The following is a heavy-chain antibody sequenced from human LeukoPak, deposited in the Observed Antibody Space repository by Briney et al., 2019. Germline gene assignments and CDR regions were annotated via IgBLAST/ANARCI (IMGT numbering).Heavy chain of an antibody. J-gene: IGHJ4*01. CDR3: ARRRSDGVTDY. V-gene: IGHV1-18*01. CDR1: GYTFTSDG. CDR2: ISPYTGAP. Sequence: GASVKVSCKASGYTFTSDGITWVRQAPGQGLEGMGWISPYTGAPMYTQKLQGRVTMTTDTSTRTAYMEMRSLRSDDTAVYYCARRRSDGVTDYWGQGTLVTVSS. D-gene: IGHD2-8*01.